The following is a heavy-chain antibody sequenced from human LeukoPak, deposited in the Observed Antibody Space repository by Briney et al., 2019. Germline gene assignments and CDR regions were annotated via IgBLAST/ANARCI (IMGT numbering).Heavy chain of an antibody. J-gene: IGHJ4*02. CDR2: IYYSGST. D-gene: IGHD3-22*01. CDR3: ARQDDSSGFYY. V-gene: IGHV4-39*01. Sequence: SETLSLTCTVSGGTISSSSYYWGLIRQPPGKGLEWIGSIYYSGSTYYNPSLKSRVTISVDTSKNQFSLKLSSVTAADTAVYYCARQDDSSGFYYWGQGTLVTVSS. CDR1: GGTISSSSYY.